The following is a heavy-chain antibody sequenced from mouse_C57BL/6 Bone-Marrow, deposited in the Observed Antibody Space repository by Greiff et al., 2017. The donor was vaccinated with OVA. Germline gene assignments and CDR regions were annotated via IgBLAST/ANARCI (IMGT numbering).Heavy chain of an antibody. D-gene: IGHD1-1*01. J-gene: IGHJ2*01. CDR2: INPGSGGT. CDR1: GYAFTNYL. Sequence: VQLQQSGAELVRPGTSVKVSCKASGYAFTNYLIEWVKQRPGQGLEWIGVINPGSGGTNYNEKFKGKATLTADKSSSTAYMQLSSLTSEDSAVYFCARRGIYYYGSSYEDYFDYWGQGTTLTVSS. V-gene: IGHV1-54*01. CDR3: ARRGIYYYGSSYEDYFDY.